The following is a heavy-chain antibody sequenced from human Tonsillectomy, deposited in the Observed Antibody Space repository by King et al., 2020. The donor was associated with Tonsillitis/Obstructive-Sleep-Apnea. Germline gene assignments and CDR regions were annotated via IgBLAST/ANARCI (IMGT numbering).Heavy chain of an antibody. CDR2: IYYSGST. J-gene: IGHJ4*02. CDR1: GGSISSYY. Sequence: QLQESGPGLVKPSETLSLTCTVSGGSISSYYWSWIRQPPGKGLEWIGYIYYSGSTNYNPSLKSRVTISVDTSKNQFSLKLSSVTAADTAVYYCAGLSYSSSWYWGQGTLVTVSS. D-gene: IGHD6-6*01. CDR3: AGLSYSSSWY. V-gene: IGHV4-59*01.